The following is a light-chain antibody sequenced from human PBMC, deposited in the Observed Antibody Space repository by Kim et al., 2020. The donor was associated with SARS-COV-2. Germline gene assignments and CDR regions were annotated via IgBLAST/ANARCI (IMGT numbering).Light chain of an antibody. J-gene: IGKJ1*01. CDR3: QQYNDGPPWT. CDR2: EAS. V-gene: IGKV3-15*01. CDR1: KEIGSK. Sequence: SPGRRATLPCRASKEIGSKLAWYQQKPGQAPRRLIYEASTRAGGFPARFSGSGSGTDFTLTISSLQSEDVAVYYCQQYNDGPPWTFGQGTKVDIK.